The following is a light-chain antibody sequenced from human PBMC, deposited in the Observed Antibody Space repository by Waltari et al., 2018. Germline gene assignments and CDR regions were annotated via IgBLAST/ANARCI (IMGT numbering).Light chain of an antibody. J-gene: IGLJ3*02. Sequence: QSALTQFPSASGSPGQSVTISCTGTSSDFGSYNYVSWYQHHPGKAPKLMIYEIDKRPSGVPDRFSGSMSGNTASLTVSGLQAEDEADYYCSSYIGTNNWVFGGGTKPTVL. CDR2: EID. V-gene: IGLV2-8*01. CDR3: SSYIGTNNWV. CDR1: SSDFGSYNY.